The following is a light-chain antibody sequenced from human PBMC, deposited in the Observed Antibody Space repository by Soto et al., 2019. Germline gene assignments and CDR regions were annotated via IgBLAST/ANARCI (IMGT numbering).Light chain of an antibody. Sequence: EILMTQSPDTLSVSPGERATLSCRASQSINDKLAWYQQRPGQAPRLLFYGASTRASNVPARFSGSGSATDFTLTISSLQSVEFAVYYCQQYHIWPPLTFGGGTRVEIK. J-gene: IGKJ4*01. V-gene: IGKV3-15*01. CDR2: GAS. CDR3: QQYHIWPPLT. CDR1: QSINDK.